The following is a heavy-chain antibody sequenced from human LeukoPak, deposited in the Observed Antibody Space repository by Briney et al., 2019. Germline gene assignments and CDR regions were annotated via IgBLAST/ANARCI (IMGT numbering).Heavy chain of an antibody. D-gene: IGHD1-14*01. Sequence: SETLSLTCIVSGVSVNSGDYYWSWIRQPPGKGLEWIGYIYYRGSANYNPSLKSRVTMSVDTSKNQFSLRLSSVTAADTAVYYCARDRNPMSAFDIWGQGTMVTVSS. CDR2: IYYRGSA. J-gene: IGHJ3*02. CDR3: ARDRNPMSAFDI. CDR1: GVSVNSGDYY. V-gene: IGHV4-61*08.